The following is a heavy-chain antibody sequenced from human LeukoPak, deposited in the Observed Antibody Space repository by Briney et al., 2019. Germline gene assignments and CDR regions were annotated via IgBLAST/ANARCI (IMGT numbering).Heavy chain of an antibody. CDR3: ARVPTQTDIVATTFDY. V-gene: IGHV4-4*02. CDR1: GGSISSSNW. Sequence: ASETLSLTCAVSGGSISSSNWWSWVRQPPGKGLEWIGEIYHSGSTNYNPSLKSRVTISVDKSKNQFSLKLSSVTAADTAVYYCARVPTQTDIVATTFDYWGQGTLVTVSS. CDR2: IYHSGST. D-gene: IGHD5-12*01. J-gene: IGHJ4*02.